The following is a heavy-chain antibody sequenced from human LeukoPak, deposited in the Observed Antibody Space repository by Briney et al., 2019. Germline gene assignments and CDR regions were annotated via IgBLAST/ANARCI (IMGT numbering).Heavy chain of an antibody. Sequence: PSETLSLTCAVYGGSFSGYYWSWIRQPPGKGLEWIGEINHSGSTNYNPSLKSRVTISADTSNNQFSLRLTSVTAADTAVYYCVRQGPLGVVLMVSTIMYFHHWGQGTLVTVSS. CDR2: INHSGST. D-gene: IGHD2-8*01. CDR3: VRQGPLGVVLMVSTIMYFHH. CDR1: GGSFSGYY. J-gene: IGHJ1*01. V-gene: IGHV4-34*01.